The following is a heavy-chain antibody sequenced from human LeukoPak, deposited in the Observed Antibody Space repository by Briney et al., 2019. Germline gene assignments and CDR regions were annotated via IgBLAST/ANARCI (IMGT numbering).Heavy chain of an antibody. J-gene: IGHJ4*02. Sequence: ASVKVSCEVSGYTLTELSMHWVRQAPGKGLEWMGGFDPEDGETIYAQKFQGRVTMTEDTSTDTAYMELSSLRSEDTAVYYCATLVLDYDIWWVFDYWGQGTLVTVPS. D-gene: IGHD3-9*01. V-gene: IGHV1-24*01. CDR2: FDPEDGET. CDR1: GYTLTELS. CDR3: ATLVLDYDIWWVFDY.